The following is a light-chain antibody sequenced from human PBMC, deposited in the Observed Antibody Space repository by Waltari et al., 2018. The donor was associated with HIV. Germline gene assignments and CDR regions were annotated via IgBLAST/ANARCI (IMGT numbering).Light chain of an antibody. CDR2: HKN. CDR3: QAWDSSTAWVI. V-gene: IGLV3-1*01. J-gene: IGLJ2*01. Sequence: SHELTQPPSVSVSPGQTANIPCSGDKLGDKFACWYQQRPGQSPVLVIYHKNKRPSGIPERFSGSSSGNTATLTISGTQPMDEADYYGQAWDSSTAWVIFGGGTKLTVL. CDR1: KLGDKF.